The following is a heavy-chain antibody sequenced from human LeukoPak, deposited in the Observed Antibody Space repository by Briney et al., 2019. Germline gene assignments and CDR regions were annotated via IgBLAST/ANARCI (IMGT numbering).Heavy chain of an antibody. Sequence: GGSLRLSCAASGFTFSSYSMNWVRQAPGKGLEWVSSISSSSSYIYYADSVKGRFTISRGNAKNSLYLQMNSLRAEDTAVYYCASLRAYCSSTSCYRKFFDYWGQGTLVTVSS. CDR1: GFTFSSYS. D-gene: IGHD2-2*02. CDR2: ISSSSSYI. V-gene: IGHV3-21*01. CDR3: ASLRAYCSSTSCYRKFFDY. J-gene: IGHJ4*02.